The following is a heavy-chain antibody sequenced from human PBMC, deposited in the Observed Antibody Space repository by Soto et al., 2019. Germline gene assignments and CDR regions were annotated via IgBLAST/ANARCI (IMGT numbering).Heavy chain of an antibody. Sequence: EVVLLESGGGLVQPGGSLRLSCAASGFTFSFYPMSWVRQAPGKGLEWVAGISSTAGTIYYADPVKGRFTISRDNTKYTLYLQMNSLRTEDTGVYYCVSQPHWARPFESWGQGTLVNVSS. CDR1: GFTFSFYP. D-gene: IGHD7-27*01. V-gene: IGHV3-23*01. CDR3: VSQPHWARPFES. CDR2: ISSTAGTI. J-gene: IGHJ4*02.